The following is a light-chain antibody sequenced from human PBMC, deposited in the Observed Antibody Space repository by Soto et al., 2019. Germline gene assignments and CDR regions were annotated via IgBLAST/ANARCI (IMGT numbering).Light chain of an antibody. J-gene: IGLJ3*02. V-gene: IGLV2-14*01. CDR2: EVS. Sequence: QSVLTQPASVSGSPGQSITISCTGTSSDVGGYNYVSWYQQHPGKAPKLMIHEVSNRPSGVSNRFSGSKSGNTASLTISGLQAEDEADYYCSSYTSSNTWVFGGGTKLTVL. CDR1: SSDVGGYNY. CDR3: SSYTSSNTWV.